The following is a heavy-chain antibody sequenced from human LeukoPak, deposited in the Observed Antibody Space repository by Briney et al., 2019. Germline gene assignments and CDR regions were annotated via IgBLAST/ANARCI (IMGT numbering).Heavy chain of an antibody. CDR2: VSGGAGSA. CDR1: GFTFSAHS. CDR3: AKVNAFSTGWWAYFDF. J-gene: IGHJ4*02. Sequence: PGGSLRLSCAVSGFTFSAHSMHWVRQAPGKGPEWVSGVSGGAGSAHYADSVKGWFTISRDNSKNTVYLQMNSLRAEDTAIYYCAKVNAFSTGWWAYFDFWGQGTLVTVSS. V-gene: IGHV3-23*01. D-gene: IGHD6-19*01.